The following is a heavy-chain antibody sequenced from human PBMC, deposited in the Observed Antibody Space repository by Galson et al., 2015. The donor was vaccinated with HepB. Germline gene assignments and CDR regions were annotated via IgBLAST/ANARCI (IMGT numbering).Heavy chain of an antibody. CDR2: PNEDGSDK. Sequence: SLRLSCAASGFPFNTYWMTWVRQAPGKRLGRVANPNEDGSDKNCVDSVKGRFIISRDNAKRALYLQMNSLRADDTAVYYCATRGQAMADWGQGTLVTVSS. V-gene: IGHV3-7*01. D-gene: IGHD6-19*01. J-gene: IGHJ1*01. CDR1: GFPFNTYW. CDR3: ATRGQAMAD.